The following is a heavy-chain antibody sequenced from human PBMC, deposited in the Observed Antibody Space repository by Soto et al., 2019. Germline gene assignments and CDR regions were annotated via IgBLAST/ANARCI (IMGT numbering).Heavy chain of an antibody. J-gene: IGHJ4*02. CDR3: ARAGASDWNYVSSSS. Sequence: ASVKVSSKASGYTFTSSGFNWVRQAPGQGLEWMGWISANSGNTNYAQNLQGRVTMTTDTSTSTAYMELRSLTSDDTAVYYCARAGASDWNYVSSSSWGQGTLVTVSS. D-gene: IGHD1-7*01. CDR2: ISANSGNT. CDR1: GYTFTSSG. V-gene: IGHV1-18*04.